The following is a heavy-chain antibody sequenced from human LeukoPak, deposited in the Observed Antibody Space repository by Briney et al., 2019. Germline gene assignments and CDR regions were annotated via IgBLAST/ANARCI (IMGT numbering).Heavy chain of an antibody. D-gene: IGHD1-26*01. J-gene: IGHJ4*02. CDR1: GFSFSSYA. Sequence: GGSLRLSCATSGFSFSSYAMTWVRQAPGKGLEWVSAISGSGYSTYYADSVKGRFTISRDNSKNTLYLQMNSLRAEDTALYFCAQWSRYFDYWGQGTLVTVSS. V-gene: IGHV3-23*01. CDR2: ISGSGYST. CDR3: AQWSRYFDY.